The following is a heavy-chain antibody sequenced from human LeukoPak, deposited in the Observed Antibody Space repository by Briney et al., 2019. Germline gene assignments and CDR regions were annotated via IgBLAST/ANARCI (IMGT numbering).Heavy chain of an antibody. Sequence: PSQTLSLTCAASGGSISSGGYSWSWIRQPPGKGLEWIGYIYHSGSTYYNPSLKSRVTISVDRSKNQFSLKLSSVTAADTAVYYCAREDMYYYGSGSYYQPYGYFDLWGRGTLVTVSS. D-gene: IGHD3-10*01. J-gene: IGHJ2*01. CDR1: GGSISSGGYS. CDR2: IYHSGST. CDR3: AREDMYYYGSGSYYQPYGYFDL. V-gene: IGHV4-30-2*01.